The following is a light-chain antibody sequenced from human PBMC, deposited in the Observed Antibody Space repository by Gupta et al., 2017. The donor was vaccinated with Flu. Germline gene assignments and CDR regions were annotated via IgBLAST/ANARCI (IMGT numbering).Light chain of an antibody. J-gene: IGLJ2*01. CDR1: SWDVGAYNY. Sequence: SWDVGAYNYVSWIQQHPGKAPKLMIYDVTNRPSGASDRFTGSKSGNTASLTISGLQAEDEANYYCSSYTRSSTVVFRGRTKLTVL. CDR3: SSYTRSSTVV. CDR2: DVT. V-gene: IGLV2-14*04.